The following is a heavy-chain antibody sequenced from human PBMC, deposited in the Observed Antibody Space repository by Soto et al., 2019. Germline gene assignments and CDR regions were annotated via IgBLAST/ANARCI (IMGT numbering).Heavy chain of an antibody. J-gene: IGHJ6*03. CDR3: VRSLMDV. Sequence: PSETLSLTCTVYGGSIRESGLYWGWIRQSPGKGLEWIGSIFFSGRTHYNPSLKSRVSISIDASKNQFSLNVISVTAADTGVYYCVRSLMDVWGKGTTVTVSS. V-gene: IGHV4-39*01. CDR2: IFFSGRT. CDR1: GGSIRESGLY.